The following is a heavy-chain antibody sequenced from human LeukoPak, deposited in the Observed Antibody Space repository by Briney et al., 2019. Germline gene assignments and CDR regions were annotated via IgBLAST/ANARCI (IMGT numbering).Heavy chain of an antibody. Sequence: GESLKISCKASGYSFTSYWIGWVRQMPGKGLEWMGIIYPGDSDTRYSPSFQGQVTISADKSISTAYPQWSSLKAPDTAMYYCARHSASSSWYVYFDYWGQGTLVTVSS. D-gene: IGHD6-13*01. CDR1: GYSFTSYW. V-gene: IGHV5-51*01. CDR3: ARHSASSSWYVYFDY. CDR2: IYPGDSDT. J-gene: IGHJ4*02.